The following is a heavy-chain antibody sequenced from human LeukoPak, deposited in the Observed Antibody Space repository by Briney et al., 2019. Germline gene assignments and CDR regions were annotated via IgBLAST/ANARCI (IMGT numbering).Heavy chain of an antibody. Sequence: PGGSLRLSCAASGFTFSTYAMHWVRQAPGKGLEWVVVISYDGSNKYYADSVKGRFTISRDNSKNTLYLQMGSLRAEDMAVYYCARDSDSSGWYYFDYWGQGTLVTVSS. CDR3: ARDSDSSGWYYFDY. CDR2: ISYDGSNK. J-gene: IGHJ4*02. D-gene: IGHD6-19*01. CDR1: GFTFSTYA. V-gene: IGHV3-30*14.